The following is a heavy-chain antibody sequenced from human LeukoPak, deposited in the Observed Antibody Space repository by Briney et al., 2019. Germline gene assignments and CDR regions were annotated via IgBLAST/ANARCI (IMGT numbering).Heavy chain of an antibody. CDR3: ARAGYYYGSGTSPFDY. CDR1: GGSISSYY. V-gene: IGHV4-59*01. J-gene: IGHJ4*02. D-gene: IGHD3-10*01. Sequence: SETLSLTCTVSGGSISSYYWSWIRQPPGKGLEWIGYIYYSGSTNYNPSLKSRVTISVDTSKSQFSLKLSSVTAADTAVYYCARAGYYYGSGTSPFDYWGQGTLVTVSS. CDR2: IYYSGST.